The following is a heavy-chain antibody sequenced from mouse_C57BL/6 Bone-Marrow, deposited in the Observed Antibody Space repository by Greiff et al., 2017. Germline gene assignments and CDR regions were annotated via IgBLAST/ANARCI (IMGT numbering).Heavy chain of an antibody. V-gene: IGHV1-63*01. CDR1: GYTFTNYW. D-gene: IGHD1-1*01. J-gene: IGHJ4*01. CDR3: ARLTVVAYYAMGY. CDR2: IYPGGGYT. Sequence: QVQLKQSGAELVRPGTSVKMSCKASGYTFTNYWIGWAKQRPGHGLEWIGDIYPGGGYTNYNEKFKGKATLTADKASSTAYMQFSSLTSEDSAIYYCARLTVVAYYAMGYWGQGTSVTVSS.